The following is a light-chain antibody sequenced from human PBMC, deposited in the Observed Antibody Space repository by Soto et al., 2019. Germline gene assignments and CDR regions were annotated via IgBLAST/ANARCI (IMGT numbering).Light chain of an antibody. CDR2: EAS. V-gene: IGKV3-15*01. CDR3: QQYNYWPPIT. CDR1: QXXSVN. Sequence: IVXTQSPXTLXXXPGERATLSCRASQXXSVNLAWYQQTPGQAPRLLIYEASTRATGIPARFSGSGSETXFTLTISSLQSEDFAIYYCQQYNYWPPITFGPGTTVEIK. J-gene: IGKJ3*01.